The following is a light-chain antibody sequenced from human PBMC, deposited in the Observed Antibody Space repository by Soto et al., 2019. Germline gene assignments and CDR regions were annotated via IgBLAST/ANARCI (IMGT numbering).Light chain of an antibody. CDR2: DAS. CDR1: QTINSW. V-gene: IGKV1-5*01. Sequence: DIQMTQSPSTLSASVGDRVTITCRASQTINSWLAWYQQKPGKAPKVLIFDASSLKTGVPSRFSGSGSGTEFILTISNLQPDDFATYYCQQYDSYSSGPFGQGTKVDIK. CDR3: QQYDSYSSGP. J-gene: IGKJ1*01.